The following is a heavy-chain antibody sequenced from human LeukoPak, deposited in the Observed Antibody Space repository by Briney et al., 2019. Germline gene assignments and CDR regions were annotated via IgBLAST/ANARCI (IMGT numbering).Heavy chain of an antibody. D-gene: IGHD5-12*01. V-gene: IGHV1-69*04. CDR1: GGPFSSYA. CDR3: ARSPRRDGSLRDY. CDR2: IIPILGIA. Sequence: SVKVSFEASGGPFSSYAISWVRQAPGQGLEWMGRIIPILGIANYAQKFQGRVTITADKSTSTAYMELSSLRSEDTAVYYCARSPRRDGSLRDYWGQGTLVTVSS. J-gene: IGHJ4*02.